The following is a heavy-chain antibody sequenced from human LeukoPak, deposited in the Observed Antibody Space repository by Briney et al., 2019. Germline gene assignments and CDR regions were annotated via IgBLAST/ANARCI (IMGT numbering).Heavy chain of an antibody. V-gene: IGHV3-7*01. J-gene: IGHJ6*03. CDR2: IKQDGSEK. CDR3: AREYNWNYFHYYYMDV. Sequence: GGSLRLSCAASGFTFSSYWMSWVRQAPGKGLEWVANIKQDGSEKYYVDSVKGRFTISRDNAKNSLYLQMNSLRAEDTAVYYRAREYNWNYFHYYYMDVWGKGTTVTVSS. D-gene: IGHD1-7*01. CDR1: GFTFSSYW.